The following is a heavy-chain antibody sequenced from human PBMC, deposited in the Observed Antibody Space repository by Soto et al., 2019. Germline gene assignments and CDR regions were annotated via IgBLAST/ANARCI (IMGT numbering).Heavy chain of an antibody. CDR1: GGSISSYY. CDR3: ARAVEMYASGWYYFEY. V-gene: IGHV4-59*01. D-gene: IGHD6-19*01. Sequence: QVQLQESGPGLVKPSETLSLTCTVSGGSISSYYWSWIRQPPGKGLEWIGFIYYSESTNYNPSLQSRITISVDTSKTQFSLRLTSVTAADTAVYYCARAVEMYASGWYYFEYWGQGTLFNVSS. CDR2: IYYSEST. J-gene: IGHJ4*02.